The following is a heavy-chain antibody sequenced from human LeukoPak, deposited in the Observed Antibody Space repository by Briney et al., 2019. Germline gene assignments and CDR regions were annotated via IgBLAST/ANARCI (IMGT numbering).Heavy chain of an antibody. Sequence: GGSLRLSCAASGFTFNNYWMNWVRQAPGKGLEWVANIKQDGSEKYYVDSVKGRFTISRDNAKKSLYLQMNSLRAEDTAVYFCARVVSSSGGFDYWGQGTLVTVSS. D-gene: IGHD6-13*01. J-gene: IGHJ4*02. V-gene: IGHV3-7*01. CDR2: IKQDGSEK. CDR1: GFTFNNYW. CDR3: ARVVSSSGGFDY.